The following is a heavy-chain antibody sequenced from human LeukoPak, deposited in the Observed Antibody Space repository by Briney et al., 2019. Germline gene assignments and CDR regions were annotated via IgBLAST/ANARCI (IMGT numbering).Heavy chain of an antibody. V-gene: IGHV3-23*01. CDR1: GFTFSSYA. Sequence: PGRSLRLSCAAAGFTFSSYAMSWVRQAPGEGLEWVSGMSGSGGSKYYADSVKGRFTISRDNSKNTLNLQMNSLRAEDTAVYYCAKRNRIAVAGSVFDYWGQGTLVTVSS. CDR3: AKRNRIAVAGSVFDY. D-gene: IGHD6-19*01. CDR2: MSGSGGSK. J-gene: IGHJ4*02.